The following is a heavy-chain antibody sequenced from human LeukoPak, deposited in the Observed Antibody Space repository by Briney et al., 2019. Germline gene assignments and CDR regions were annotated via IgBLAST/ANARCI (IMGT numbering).Heavy chain of an antibody. D-gene: IGHD2/OR15-2a*01. CDR2: IYHSGST. J-gene: IGHJ6*03. CDR1: GYSISSGYY. CDR3: ARHSPGVLRYYYYYMDV. V-gene: IGHV4-38-2*01. Sequence: PSETLSLXCAVSGYSISSGYYWGWIRQPPGKGLEWIGSIYHSGSTYYNPSLKSRVTISVDTSKNQFSLKLSSVTAADTAVYYCARHSPGVLRYYYYYMDVWGKGTTVTVSS.